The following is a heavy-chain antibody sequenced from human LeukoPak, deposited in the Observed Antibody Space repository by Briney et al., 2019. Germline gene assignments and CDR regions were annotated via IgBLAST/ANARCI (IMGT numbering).Heavy chain of an antibody. CDR3: ARDPPYGGIPDY. J-gene: IGHJ4*02. D-gene: IGHD4-17*01. CDR2: IYSGGTT. V-gene: IGHV3-66*01. Sequence: GGSLRLSCAASGFTVSSNYMSWVRQAPGKGLEWVSVIYSGGTTYYADSVKGRFTISRDNSKNTLYLQMNSLRAEDTAVYYCARDPPYGGIPDYWGQGTLVTVSS. CDR1: GFTVSSNY.